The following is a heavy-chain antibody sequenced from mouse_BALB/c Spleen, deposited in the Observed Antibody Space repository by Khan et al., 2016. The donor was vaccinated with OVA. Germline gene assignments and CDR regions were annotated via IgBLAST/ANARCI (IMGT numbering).Heavy chain of an antibody. V-gene: IGHV3-2*02. CDR3: AMGRTY. CDR2: ISYSGRT. J-gene: IGHJ3*01. Sequence: EVQLQESGPDLVKPSQSLSLTCTVTGYSITSDYAWNWIRQFPGNKLEWMGYISYSGRTSYNPSLKSRISVTRDTSKNQFFLQLNSVTTEDTATDYCAMGRTYWGQGTLVTVSA. CDR1: GYSITSDYA. D-gene: IGHD4-1*01.